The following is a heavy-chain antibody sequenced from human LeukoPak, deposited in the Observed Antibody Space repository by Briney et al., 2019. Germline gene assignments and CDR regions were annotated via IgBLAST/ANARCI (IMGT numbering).Heavy chain of an antibody. D-gene: IGHD3-22*01. Sequence: GGSLRLPCAASGFNFSSYSMNWVRQAPGKGLEWVSSISSSSSFRYYADSVKGRFTISRDNAKNSLYLQMNSLRTEDTAVYYCARESSGYFYWGQGTLVTVSS. J-gene: IGHJ4*02. CDR3: ARESSGYFY. CDR1: GFNFSSYS. V-gene: IGHV3-21*01. CDR2: ISSSSSFR.